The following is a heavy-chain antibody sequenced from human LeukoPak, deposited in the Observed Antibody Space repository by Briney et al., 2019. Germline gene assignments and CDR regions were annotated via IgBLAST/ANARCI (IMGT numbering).Heavy chain of an antibody. CDR3: ASTPAVGATTPQYFDY. CDR1: GGSIISSSYY. CDR2: IYYSGNT. Sequence: SETLSLTCTVSGGSIISSSYYWGWIRQPPGKGLEWIGSIYYSGNTDYNPSLKSRVTISVETSKNQFSLKLSSVTAADTAVYYCASTPAVGATTPQYFDYWGQGTLVTVSS. D-gene: IGHD1-26*01. V-gene: IGHV4-39*07. J-gene: IGHJ4*02.